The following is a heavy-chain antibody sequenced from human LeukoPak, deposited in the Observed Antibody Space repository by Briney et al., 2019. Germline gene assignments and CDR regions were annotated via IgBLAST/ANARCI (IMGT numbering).Heavy chain of an antibody. V-gene: IGHV4-34*01. D-gene: IGHD6-6*01. Sequence: ASGTLSLTCAVYGGSFSGCYWSWIRQPPGKGLEWIGEINHSGSTNYNPSLKSRVTISVDTSKNQFSLKLSSVTAADTAVYYCASRMENSSNDYWGQGTLVTVSS. CDR1: GGSFSGCY. CDR3: ASRMENSSNDY. J-gene: IGHJ4*02. CDR2: INHSGST.